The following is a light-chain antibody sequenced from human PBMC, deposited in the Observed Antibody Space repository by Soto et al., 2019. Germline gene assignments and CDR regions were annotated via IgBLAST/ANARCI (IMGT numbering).Light chain of an antibody. CDR2: DAS. J-gene: IGKJ1*01. Sequence: EIVLTQSPATPSLSPGERATLSCRASQSVSSYLAWYQQKPGQAPRLLIYDASNRATGIPDRFSGSGSGTDFTLTISRLEPEDFAVYYCQQYGSSPWTFGQGTKVEIK. CDR1: QSVSSY. CDR3: QQYGSSPWT. V-gene: IGKV3-20*01.